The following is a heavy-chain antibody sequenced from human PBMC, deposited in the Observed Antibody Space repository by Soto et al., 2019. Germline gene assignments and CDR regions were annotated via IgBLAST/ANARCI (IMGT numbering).Heavy chain of an antibody. J-gene: IGHJ4*02. CDR3: ARGIPAANKGSYQFDH. V-gene: IGHV4-4*02. Sequence: QVQLQESGPGLLRPSGTLSLTCAVSGDSISSSYWWSWVRQPPGKGLGWIGEINHSGSTNYSPSLKSRVIISVDKSKDQFSLKLSSVTAADTAVYYCARGIPAANKGSYQFDHWGQGTLVTVSS. CDR1: GDSISSSYW. CDR2: INHSGST. D-gene: IGHD2-2*01.